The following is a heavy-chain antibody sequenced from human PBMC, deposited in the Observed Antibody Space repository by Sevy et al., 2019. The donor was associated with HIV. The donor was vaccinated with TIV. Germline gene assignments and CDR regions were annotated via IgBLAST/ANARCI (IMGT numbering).Heavy chain of an antibody. D-gene: IGHD1-7*01. V-gene: IGHV3-23*01. CDR3: AKVEITGTTNYFDY. J-gene: IGHJ4*02. CDR1: EFTFRIYA. CDR2: ISGSGGRT. Sequence: GGSLRLSCAASEFTFRIYAMTWVRQAPGKGLEWVSSISGSGGRTYHADSVKGRFTISRDNSKNTLYFQMNSLRAEDTAVYYCAKVEITGTTNYFDYWGQGTLVTVSS.